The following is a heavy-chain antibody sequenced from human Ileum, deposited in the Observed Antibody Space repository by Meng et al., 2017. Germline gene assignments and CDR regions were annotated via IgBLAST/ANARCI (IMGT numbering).Heavy chain of an antibody. Sequence: GESLKISCKGSGYSFSNYWIGWVRQMPGKGLECMGIIYPSDSDTRYSPSFQGQVTISADKSISTAFLQWSSLKASDTAIYYCASSTLVRGGVRQFDYWGPGTLVTVSS. CDR2: IYPSDSDT. D-gene: IGHD3-10*01. V-gene: IGHV5-51*01. CDR1: GYSFSNYW. J-gene: IGHJ4*02. CDR3: ASSTLVRGGVRQFDY.